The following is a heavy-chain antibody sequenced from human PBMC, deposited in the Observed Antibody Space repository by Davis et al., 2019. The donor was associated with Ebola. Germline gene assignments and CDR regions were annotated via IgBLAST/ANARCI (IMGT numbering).Heavy chain of an antibody. Sequence: MPSETLSLTCAVYGGSFSGYYWSWIRQPPGKGLEWIGEINHSGSTNYNPSLKSRVTISVDTSKNQFSLKLSSVTAADTAVYYCARLERYYYDSSGYYGRNGMDVWGKGTTVTVSS. D-gene: IGHD3-22*01. V-gene: IGHV4-34*01. CDR2: INHSGST. J-gene: IGHJ6*04. CDR1: GGSFSGYY. CDR3: ARLERYYYDSSGYYGRNGMDV.